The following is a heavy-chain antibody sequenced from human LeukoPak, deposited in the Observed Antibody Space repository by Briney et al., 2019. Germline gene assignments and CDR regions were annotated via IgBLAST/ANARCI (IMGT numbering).Heavy chain of an antibody. J-gene: IGHJ4*02. V-gene: IGHV3-30*02. CDR1: GFTFSSYG. CDR3: AKDGEAVAGLLDY. CDR2: IRYDGSNK. Sequence: GGSLRLSCAASGFTFSSYGMHWVRQAPGKGLEWVAFIRYDGSNKYYADSVKGRFTISRDNSKNTLYLQMNSLRAEDTAVYYCAKDGEAVAGLLDYWGQGTLVTVSS. D-gene: IGHD6-19*01.